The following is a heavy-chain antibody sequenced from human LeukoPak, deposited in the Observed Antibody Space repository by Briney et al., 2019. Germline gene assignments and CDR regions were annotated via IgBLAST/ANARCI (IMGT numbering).Heavy chain of an antibody. V-gene: IGHV4-39*02. J-gene: IGHJ3*02. CDR1: GGSISSSRYY. D-gene: IGHD2-2*01. CDR3: ARPVVPAAMDAFDI. Sequence: SETLSLTCTVSGGSISSSRYYWGWIRQPPGKGLEWIGTIYYGGSTYYNPSLKSRVTISVDTSKNHFSLKLSSVTAADTAVYYCARPVVPAAMDAFDIWGQGTMVTVSS. CDR2: IYYGGST.